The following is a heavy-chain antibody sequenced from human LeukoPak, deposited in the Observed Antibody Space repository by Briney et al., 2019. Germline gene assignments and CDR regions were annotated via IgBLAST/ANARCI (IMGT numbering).Heavy chain of an antibody. V-gene: IGHV4-59*01. CDR1: GGSISSYY. J-gene: IGHJ4*02. CDR2: IYYSGST. Sequence: SETLSLTCTVSGGSISSYYWSWIWQPPGTGLEWIGYIYYSGSTNYNPSLKSRVTISVDTSKNQFSLKLSSVTAADTAVYYCAHSSGYGIDYWGQGTLVTVSS. CDR3: AHSSGYGIDY. D-gene: IGHD3-22*01.